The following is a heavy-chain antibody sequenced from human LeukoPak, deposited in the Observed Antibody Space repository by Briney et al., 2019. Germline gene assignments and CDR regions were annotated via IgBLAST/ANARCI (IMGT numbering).Heavy chain of an antibody. CDR2: IFSGGNT. CDR3: ARRYYDILTGYAHAFDI. V-gene: IGHV3-66*04. D-gene: IGHD3-9*01. J-gene: IGHJ3*02. CDR1: GFTVSSNY. Sequence: GGSLRLSCAASGFTVSSNYMSWVRQAPGKGLEWVSVIFSGGNTFYADSMKGRFTISRDNSKNTLHLQMNSLRVEDTAVYYCARRYYDILTGYAHAFDIWGQGTMVTVS.